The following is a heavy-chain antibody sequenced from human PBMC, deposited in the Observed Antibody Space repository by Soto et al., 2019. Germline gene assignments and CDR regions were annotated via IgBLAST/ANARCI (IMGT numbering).Heavy chain of an antibody. CDR2: ISAYNGNT. Sequence: ASVKVSCKASGYTFTSYGISWVRQAPGQGLEWMGWISAYNGNTNYAQKLQGRVTMTTDTSTSTAYMELRSLRSDDTAMYYCARGVDSGGWYGLFDYWGQGTLVTVSS. CDR3: ARGVDSGGWYGLFDY. J-gene: IGHJ4*02. D-gene: IGHD6-19*01. V-gene: IGHV1-18*04. CDR1: GYTFTSYG.